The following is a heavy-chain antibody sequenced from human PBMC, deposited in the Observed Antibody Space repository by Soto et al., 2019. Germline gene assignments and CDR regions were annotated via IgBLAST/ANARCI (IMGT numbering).Heavy chain of an antibody. CDR3: ARGLDYGDYGVDY. D-gene: IGHD4-17*01. CDR2: IYYSGST. Sequence: SETLSLTCTVSGGSISSYYWSWIRQPPGKGLEWIGYIYYSGSTNYNPSLKSRVTISVDTSKNQFSLKLSSGTAADTAVYYCARGLDYGDYGVDYWGPGALVTVSS. CDR1: GGSISSYY. V-gene: IGHV4-59*01. J-gene: IGHJ4*02.